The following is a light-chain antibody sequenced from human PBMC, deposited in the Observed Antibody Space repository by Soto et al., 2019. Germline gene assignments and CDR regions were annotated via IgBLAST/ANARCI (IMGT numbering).Light chain of an antibody. CDR3: QQYNSYSPEA. V-gene: IGKV1-5*01. CDR2: DAS. CDR1: QCISKW. Sequence: DIQMTQSPSTLSASVGDRVTITCRASQCISKWLAWYQQKPGKAPNLLIYDASSLESGVPSRFSGSGSGTEFTLTITSLQPDDFATYYCQQYNSYSPEAFGQGTKVDIK. J-gene: IGKJ1*01.